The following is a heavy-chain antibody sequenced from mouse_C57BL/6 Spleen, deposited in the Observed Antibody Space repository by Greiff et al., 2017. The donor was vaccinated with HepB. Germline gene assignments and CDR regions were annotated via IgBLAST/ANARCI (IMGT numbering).Heavy chain of an antibody. CDR3: ARGDYYGSSGGWYFDV. J-gene: IGHJ1*03. V-gene: IGHV1-72*01. CDR1: GYTFTSYW. Sequence: QVQLQQPGAELVKPGASVKLSCKASGYTFTSYWMHWVKQRPGRGLEWIGRIDPNSGGTKYNEKFKSKATLTVDKPSSTAYMQLSSLTSEDSAFYYCARGDYYGSSGGWYFDVWGTGTTVTVSS. CDR2: IDPNSGGT. D-gene: IGHD1-1*01.